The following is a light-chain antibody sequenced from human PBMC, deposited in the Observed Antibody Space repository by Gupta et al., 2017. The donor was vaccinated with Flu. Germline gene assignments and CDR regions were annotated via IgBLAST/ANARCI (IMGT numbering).Light chain of an antibody. CDR2: DDS. V-gene: IGLV3-21*02. CDR3: QVWDSSSDHWV. J-gene: IGLJ3*02. Sequence: SYVLTQPPSVSVAPGQTARITCGGNNIGSKSVHWYQQKPGQAPVLVVYDDSDRPSGNPGRISGPKSWNNANPNIQRGQGGEEADYYCQVWDSSSDHWVFGGGTKLTVL. CDR1: NIGSKS.